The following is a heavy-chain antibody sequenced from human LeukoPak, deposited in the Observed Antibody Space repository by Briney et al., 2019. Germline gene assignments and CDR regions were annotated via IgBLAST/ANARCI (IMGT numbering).Heavy chain of an antibody. Sequence: PGGSLRLSCAASGFTFTNFEMNWVRQAPGKGLEWVSYISYSGSITSYADSVKGRFTISRDNAKNSLYLQMNSLRAEDTAVYYCARAGPPAFDPWGQGTLVTVSS. CDR2: ISYSGSIT. V-gene: IGHV3-48*03. CDR1: GFTFTNFE. CDR3: ARAGPPAFDP. J-gene: IGHJ5*02.